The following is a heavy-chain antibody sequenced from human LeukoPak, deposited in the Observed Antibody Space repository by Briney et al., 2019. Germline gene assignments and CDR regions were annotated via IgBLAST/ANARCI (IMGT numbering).Heavy chain of an antibody. Sequence: ASVKVSCKASGYTFTSYGISWVREAPGQGLEWMGWISAYNGNTNYAQKLQGRVTMTTDTSTSTAYMELRSLRSDDTAVYYCARARDGELGYCTHGVCYTFDPWGQGTLVTVSS. CDR1: GYTFTSYG. CDR3: ARARDGELGYCTHGVCYTFDP. V-gene: IGHV1-18*01. J-gene: IGHJ5*02. D-gene: IGHD2-8*01. CDR2: ISAYNGNT.